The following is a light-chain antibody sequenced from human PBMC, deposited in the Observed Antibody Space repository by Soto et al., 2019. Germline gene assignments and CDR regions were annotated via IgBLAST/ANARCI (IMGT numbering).Light chain of an antibody. CDR1: SSDIGGYNY. Sequence: QSALTEPACVSGSPGQSITISCTGTSSDIGGYNYVSWYQQFPGKAPKLMISEVNNRPSGVSSRFSGSRSGNTASLTISGVQAEDEAAYYCSSYTSSGTWVFGGGT. CDR3: SSYTSSGTWV. V-gene: IGLV2-14*01. J-gene: IGLJ3*02. CDR2: EVN.